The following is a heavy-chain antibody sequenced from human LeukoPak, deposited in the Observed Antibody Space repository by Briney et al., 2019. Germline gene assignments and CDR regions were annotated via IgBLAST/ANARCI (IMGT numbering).Heavy chain of an antibody. CDR3: AREDDYGGNFYYFNF. CDR2: IIPIFGTA. Sequence: GASVKVSCKASGGTFSSYAISWVRQAPGQGLEWMGGIIPIFGTANYAQKFQGRVTITADESTSTAYMELSSLRSEDTAVYYCAREDDYGGNFYYFNFWGQGTLVTVSS. J-gene: IGHJ4*02. V-gene: IGHV1-69*13. D-gene: IGHD4-23*01. CDR1: GGTFSSYA.